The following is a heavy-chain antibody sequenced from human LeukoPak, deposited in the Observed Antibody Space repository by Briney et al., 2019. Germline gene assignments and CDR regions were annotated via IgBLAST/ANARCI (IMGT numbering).Heavy chain of an antibody. J-gene: IGHJ4*02. CDR1: GYTFTSYG. V-gene: IGHV1-18*04. D-gene: IGHD3-10*01. CDR2: ISAYNGNT. Sequence: ASVKVSCKASGYTFTSYGISWVRQAPGQGLEWMGWISAYNGNTNYAQKLQGRVTMTTDTSTSTAYMELRSLRPDDTAVYYCAAGAYYYGSGSYYSTNDYWGQGTLVTVSS. CDR3: AAGAYYYGSGSYYSTNDY.